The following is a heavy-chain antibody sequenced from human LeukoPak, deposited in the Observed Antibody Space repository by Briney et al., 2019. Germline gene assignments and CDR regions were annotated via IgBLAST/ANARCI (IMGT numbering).Heavy chain of an antibody. CDR1: GFTFSSYG. CDR3: ARRSLQWLDY. V-gene: IGHV3-33*01. Sequence: GGSLRLSCAASGFTFSSYGMHWVRLAPGKGLEWVAVIWYDGSNKYYADSVKGRFTISRDNSKNTLYLQMNSLRAEDTAVYYCARRSLQWLDYWGQGTLVTVSS. CDR2: IWYDGSNK. J-gene: IGHJ4*02. D-gene: IGHD6-19*01.